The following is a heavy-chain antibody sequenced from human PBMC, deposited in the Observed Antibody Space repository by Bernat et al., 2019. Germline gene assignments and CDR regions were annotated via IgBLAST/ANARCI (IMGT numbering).Heavy chain of an antibody. CDR1: GYTFTSYY. J-gene: IGHJ5*02. CDR2: INPSGGST. V-gene: IGHV1-46*03. CDR3: ARGYGYYDILTGSPQSDTWFDP. D-gene: IGHD3-9*01. Sequence: QVQLVQSGAEVKKPGASVKVSCKASGYTFTSYYMHWVRQAPGQGLEWMGIINPSGGSTSYAQKFQGRVTMTRDTSTSTVYMELSSLRSEDTAVYYCARGYGYYDILTGSPQSDTWFDPWGQGTLVTVSS.